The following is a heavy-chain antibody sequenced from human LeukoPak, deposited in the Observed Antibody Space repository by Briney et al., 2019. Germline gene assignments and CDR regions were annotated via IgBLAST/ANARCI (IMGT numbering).Heavy chain of an antibody. J-gene: IGHJ4*02. D-gene: IGHD3-10*01. CDR2: ISSSGSTI. CDR3: ARDYRGIIWFGEPGH. V-gene: IGHV3-11*01. CDR1: GFTFSDYD. Sequence: PGGSLRLSCAASGFTFSDYDMSWIRQAPGKGLEWVSYISSSGSTIYYADSVKSRFTISRDNAKNSLYLQMNSLRAEDTAVYYCARDYRGIIWFGEPGHWGQGTLVTVSS.